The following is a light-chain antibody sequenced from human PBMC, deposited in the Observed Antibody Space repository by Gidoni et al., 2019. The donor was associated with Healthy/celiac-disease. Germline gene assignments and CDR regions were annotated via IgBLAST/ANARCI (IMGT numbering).Light chain of an antibody. CDR3: QQYGSSPWT. CDR2: GAS. CDR1: QSVSSSY. J-gene: IGKJ1*01. V-gene: IGKV3-20*01. Sequence: EIVLTQFPGTLSLSPGERATLSCRASQSVSSSYVAWYQQKPGQAPRLLIYGASSRATGIPDRFSGSGSGEDFTLTISRLAPEDFAVYYCQQYGSSPWTFGQGTKVEIK.